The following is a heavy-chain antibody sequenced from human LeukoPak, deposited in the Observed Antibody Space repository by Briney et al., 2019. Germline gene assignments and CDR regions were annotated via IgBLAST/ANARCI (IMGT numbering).Heavy chain of an antibody. D-gene: IGHD1-1*01. CDR2: ISFDGKNK. CDR3: VRPMTTTRNFEH. J-gene: IGHJ4*02. V-gene: IGHV3-30*03. CDR1: GFTFSSQP. Sequence: GGSLRLSCAASGFTFSSQPMHWVRQTPGKGLEWVALISFDGKNKFYGDSVIGRFTISRDNTKNTLFLQMNSLRAEDMGVYHCVRPMTTTRNFEHWGQGTLVTVSS.